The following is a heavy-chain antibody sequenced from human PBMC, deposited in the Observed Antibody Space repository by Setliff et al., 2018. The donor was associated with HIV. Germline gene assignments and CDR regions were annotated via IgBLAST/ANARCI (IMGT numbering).Heavy chain of an antibody. CDR2: INPNSGGT. CDR1: GYTFTGYY. V-gene: IGHV1-2*02. CDR3: ARGGY. J-gene: IGHJ4*02. Sequence: ASVMVSCKASGYTFTGYYMHWVRQAPGQGLEWMGWINPNSGGTNYAQNVQGRVTVTMDTSTSTAYMELRSLKSDDTAVYYCARGGYWGQGTLVTVSS.